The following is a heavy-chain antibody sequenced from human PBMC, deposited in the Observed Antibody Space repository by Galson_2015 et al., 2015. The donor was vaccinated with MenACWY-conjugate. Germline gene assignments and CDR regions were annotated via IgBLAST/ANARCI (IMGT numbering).Heavy chain of an antibody. CDR2: VNQDGSDK. J-gene: IGHJ4*02. Sequence: SLRLSCAASGFTFGSHWMTWVRQAPGKGLEWVANVNQDGSDKSYIDSVKGRFTISRDNTKNSLYLQMDSLRAEDTAVYYCARDPGYTSSSVRDYWGQGTLVTVSS. D-gene: IGHD6-13*01. CDR3: ARDPGYTSSSVRDY. V-gene: IGHV3-7*03. CDR1: GFTFGSHW.